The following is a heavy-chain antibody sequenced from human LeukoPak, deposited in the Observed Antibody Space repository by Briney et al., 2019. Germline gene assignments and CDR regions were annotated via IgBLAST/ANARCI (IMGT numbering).Heavy chain of an antibody. Sequence: GGSLRLSCVASGITFSDYYMSWIRQAPGKGLEWVSYISSSGSTIYYADSVKGRFTISRDNAKNSLYLQMNSLRAEDTAVYYCARVSYSSSWYAHYYYYYYMDVWGKGTTVTISS. CDR1: GITFSDYY. CDR3: ARVSYSSSWYAHYYYYYYMDV. D-gene: IGHD6-13*01. CDR2: ISSSGSTI. J-gene: IGHJ6*03. V-gene: IGHV3-11*01.